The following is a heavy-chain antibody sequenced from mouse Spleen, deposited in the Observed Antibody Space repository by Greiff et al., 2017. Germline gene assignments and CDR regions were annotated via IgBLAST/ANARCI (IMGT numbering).Heavy chain of an antibody. CDR3: ARSLITTVVAGDFDY. J-gene: IGHJ2*01. V-gene: IGHV1-81*01. CDR2: IYPRSGNT. D-gene: IGHD1-1*01. Sequence: VQLKESGAELARPGASVKLSCKASGYTFTSYGISWVKQRTGQGLEWIGEIYPRSGNTYYNEKFKGKATLTADKSSSTAYMELRSLTSEDSAVYFCARSLITTVVAGDFDYWGQGTTLTVSS. CDR1: GYTFTSYG.